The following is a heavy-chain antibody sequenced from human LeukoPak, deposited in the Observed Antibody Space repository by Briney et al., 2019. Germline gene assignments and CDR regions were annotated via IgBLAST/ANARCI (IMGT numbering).Heavy chain of an antibody. D-gene: IGHD3-10*01. CDR3: AGYGSGSF. V-gene: IGHV3-48*04. CDR1: GFTFSSHN. Sequence: GGSLRLSCAAPGFTFSSHNMNWVRQAPGKGLEWVSYISSSSSTIYYADSVKGRFTISRDNAKNSLYLQMNSLRAEDTAIYYCAGYGSGSFWGQGTLVTVSS. CDR2: ISSSSSTI. J-gene: IGHJ4*02.